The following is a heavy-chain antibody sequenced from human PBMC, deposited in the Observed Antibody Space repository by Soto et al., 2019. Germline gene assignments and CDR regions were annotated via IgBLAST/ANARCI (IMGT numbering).Heavy chain of an antibody. V-gene: IGHV3-30*18. Sequence: GGSLRLSCAASGFTFSSDGMHWVRQAPGKGLEWVAVISYDGSNKYYADYVKGRFTISRDNSKNTLYLQMNSLRAEDTAVYYCAKILPLDVWGQGTTVTVSS. J-gene: IGHJ6*02. CDR2: ISYDGSNK. D-gene: IGHD3-10*01. CDR3: AKILPLDV. CDR1: GFTFSSDG.